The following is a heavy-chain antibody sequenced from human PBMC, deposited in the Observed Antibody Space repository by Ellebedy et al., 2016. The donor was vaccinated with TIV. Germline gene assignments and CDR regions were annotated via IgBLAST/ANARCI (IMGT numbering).Heavy chain of an antibody. CDR2: IIPILGIA. J-gene: IGHJ1*01. D-gene: IGHD2-2*01. Sequence: AASVKVSCKASGGTFSSYAISWVRQAPGQGLEWMGRIIPILGIANYAQKFQGRVTMTRNTSISTAYMELSSLRSEDTAVYYCARMSGGERGVVVPAAMGEYFQHWGQGTLVTVSS. CDR3: ARMSGGERGVVVPAAMGEYFQH. V-gene: IGHV1-69*04. CDR1: GGTFSSYA.